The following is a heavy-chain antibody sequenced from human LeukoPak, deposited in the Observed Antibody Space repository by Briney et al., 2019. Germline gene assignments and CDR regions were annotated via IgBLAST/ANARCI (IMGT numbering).Heavy chain of an antibody. CDR2: IYYSGST. CDR1: GGSVSSYY. J-gene: IGHJ4*02. CDR3: ARGGTAATYYFDY. V-gene: IGHV4-59*08. Sequence: ASETLSLTCTVSGGSVSSYYWGWIRQPPGKGLEWIGYIYYSGSTNYNPSLKSRVTISVDTSKNQFSLKLSSVTAADTAVYYCARGGTAATYYFDYWGQGTLVTVSS. D-gene: IGHD6-13*01.